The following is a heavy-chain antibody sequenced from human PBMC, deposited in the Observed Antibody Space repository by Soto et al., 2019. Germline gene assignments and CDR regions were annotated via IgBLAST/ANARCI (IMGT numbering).Heavy chain of an antibody. D-gene: IGHD4-17*01. CDR3: ARLHDYGDSRANWFDP. CDR1: RGSAIGYY. J-gene: IGHJ5*02. Sequence: PSETLSLTCTVSRGSAIGYYWSWIRQPPGKGLEWIGYIYYSGSTNYNPSLKSRVTISLDTSKNQLSLELSSVTAADTAVYYCARLHDYGDSRANWFDPWGQGTLVTVSS. V-gene: IGHV4-59*08. CDR2: IYYSGST.